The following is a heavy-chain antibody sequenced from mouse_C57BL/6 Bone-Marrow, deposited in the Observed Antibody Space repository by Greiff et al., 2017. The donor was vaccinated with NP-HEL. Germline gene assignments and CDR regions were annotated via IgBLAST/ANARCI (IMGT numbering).Heavy chain of an antibody. CDR3: TRKFFSTGGVYWYFDV. Sequence: QVQLQQSGAELVRPGASVTLSCKASGYTFTNYGMHWVKQTPVHGLEWIGAIDPETGGTAYNQKFKGKAILTADKSSSPAYMELRSLTSEDSAVYDCTRKFFSTGGVYWYFDVCGTGTTVTVSS. J-gene: IGHJ1*03. V-gene: IGHV1-15*01. CDR2: IDPETGGT. D-gene: IGHD1-1*01. CDR1: GYTFTNYG.